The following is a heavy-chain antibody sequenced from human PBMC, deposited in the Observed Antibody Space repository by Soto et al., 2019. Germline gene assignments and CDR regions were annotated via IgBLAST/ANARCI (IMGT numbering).Heavy chain of an antibody. V-gene: IGHV3-30-3*01. D-gene: IGHD3-3*01. J-gene: IGHJ6*02. CDR1: GFTFSSYA. CDR2: ISYDGSNK. Sequence: PGGSLRLSCAASGFTFSSYAMHWVRQAPGKGLEWVAVISYDGSNKYYADSVKGRFTISRDNSKNTLYLQMNSLRAEDTAVYYCARSIPYDFWSGYYKGYYYYYGMDVWGQRTTVTVSS. CDR3: ARSIPYDFWSGYYKGYYYYYGMDV.